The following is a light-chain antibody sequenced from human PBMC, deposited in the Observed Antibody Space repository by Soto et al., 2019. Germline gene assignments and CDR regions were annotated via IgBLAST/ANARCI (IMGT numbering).Light chain of an antibody. J-gene: IGKJ5*01. CDR1: LSVTSN. CDR3: QQYNNWPIT. Sequence: EIVLTQSPGTLSLSPGERATLSCGASLSVTSNYLAWYQHKPGQAPRLLIYGASIRAAGVPARFSGSGSETDFTLTISSLRSEDSAVYHCQQYNNWPITFGQGTRLEIK. CDR2: GAS. V-gene: IGKV3-15*01.